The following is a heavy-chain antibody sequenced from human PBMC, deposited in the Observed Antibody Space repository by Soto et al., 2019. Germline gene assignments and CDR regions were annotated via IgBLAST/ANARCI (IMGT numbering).Heavy chain of an antibody. CDR2: ILPMFDSP. CDR1: GDTFSTYV. V-gene: IGHV1-69*01. Sequence: QVQLVQSGAEVKKPGSSVKVSCKASGDTFSTYVISWVRQAPGQGLEWMGDILPMFDSPNYAQKFQGRVTITADESTSTAYVALNSLRSEDTAVYYCARLGHRSWFDPWGQGTLVTVSS. CDR3: ARLGHRSWFDP. J-gene: IGHJ5*02.